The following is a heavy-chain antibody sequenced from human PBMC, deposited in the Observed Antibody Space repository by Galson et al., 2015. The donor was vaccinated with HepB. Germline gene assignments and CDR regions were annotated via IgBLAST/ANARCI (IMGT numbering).Heavy chain of an antibody. J-gene: IGHJ1*01. D-gene: IGHD3-22*01. CDR1: GFTFSNYG. Sequence: SLRLSCAASGFTFSNYGMSWVRQAPGKGLEWLSTISGNGDTTYYADSVRGRFTISRDNSENTMFLQMNSLRAEDTAVYYCALAPYDTSGYQYFYHWGQGTLVTVSS. CDR3: ALAPYDTSGYQYFYH. V-gene: IGHV3-23*01. CDR2: ISGNGDTT.